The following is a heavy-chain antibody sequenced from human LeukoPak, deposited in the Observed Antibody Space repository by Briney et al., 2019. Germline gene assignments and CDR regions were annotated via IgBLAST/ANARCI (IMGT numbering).Heavy chain of an antibody. V-gene: IGHV3-21*01. CDR1: GFTFSSYS. Sequence: GGSLRLSCAASGFTFSSYSMNWVRQAPGKGLEWVSSISSSSSYIYYADSVKGRFTISRDNAKNSLYLQMNSLRAEDTAVYYCAGAVAGTVRFDYWGQGTLVTVSS. CDR3: AGAVAGTVRFDY. CDR2: ISSSSSYI. J-gene: IGHJ4*02. D-gene: IGHD6-19*01.